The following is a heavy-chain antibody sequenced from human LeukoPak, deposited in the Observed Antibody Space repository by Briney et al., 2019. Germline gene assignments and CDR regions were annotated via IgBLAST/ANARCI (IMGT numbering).Heavy chain of an antibody. V-gene: IGHV1-69*13. J-gene: IGHJ3*02. Sequence: SVKVSCKAPGGTFSSYAISWVRQAPGQGLEWMGGIIPIFGTANYAQKFQGRVTITADESTSTAYMELSSLRSEDTAVYYCARANPSRNAFDIWGQGTMVTVSS. D-gene: IGHD1-14*01. CDR1: GGTFSSYA. CDR2: IIPIFGTA. CDR3: ARANPSRNAFDI.